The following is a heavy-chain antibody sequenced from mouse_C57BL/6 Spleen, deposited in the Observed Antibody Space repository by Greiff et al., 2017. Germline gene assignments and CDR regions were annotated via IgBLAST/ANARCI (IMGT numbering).Heavy chain of an antibody. V-gene: IGHV5-17*01. D-gene: IGHD4-1*01. CDR1: GFTFSDYG. CDR3: ARDWDGEFAY. Sequence: EVKLVESGGGLVKPGGSLKLSCAASGFTFSDYGMHWVRQAPEKGLEWVAYISSGSSTIYYADTVKGRFTISRDNAKNTLFLQMTSLRSEDTAMYYCARDWDGEFAYWGQGTLVTVSA. CDR2: ISSGSSTI. J-gene: IGHJ3*01.